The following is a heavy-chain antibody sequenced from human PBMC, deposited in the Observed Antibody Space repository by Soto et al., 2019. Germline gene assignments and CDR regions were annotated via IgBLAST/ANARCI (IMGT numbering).Heavy chain of an antibody. CDR3: ARSPQDCSGGRCYLYFHH. V-gene: IGHV4-30-4*01. Sequence: QVQLQESGPGLVKPSQTLSLTCTVSGGSISSGDYYWSWIRQPPGKGLEWIGYIYYSGSTYYNPSLKSRVTISVDTSKNQFSLKLSSVTAADTAVYYCARSPQDCSGGRCYLYFHHWGQGTLVTVSS. D-gene: IGHD2-15*01. J-gene: IGHJ1*01. CDR2: IYYSGST. CDR1: GGSISSGDYY.